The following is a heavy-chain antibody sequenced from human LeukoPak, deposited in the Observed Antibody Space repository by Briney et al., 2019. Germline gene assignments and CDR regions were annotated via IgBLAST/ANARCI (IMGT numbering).Heavy chain of an antibody. CDR3: AKDWHYYDSSGYYPTSAEYFQH. D-gene: IGHD3-22*01. Sequence: GGSLRLSCAASGFTFSSYAMSWVRQAPGKGLEWVSAISGSGGSTYYADSVKGRFTISRDNSKNTLYLQMNSLRAEDTAVYYCAKDWHYYDSSGYYPTSAEYFQHWGQGTLVTVSS. CDR2: ISGSGGST. CDR1: GFTFSSYA. V-gene: IGHV3-23*01. J-gene: IGHJ1*01.